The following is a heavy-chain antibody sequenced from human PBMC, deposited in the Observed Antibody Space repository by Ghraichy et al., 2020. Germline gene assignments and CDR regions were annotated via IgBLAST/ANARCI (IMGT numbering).Heavy chain of an antibody. D-gene: IGHD2-15*01. J-gene: IGHJ6*02. V-gene: IGHV3-21*01. CDR1: GFTFSSYS. Sequence: LSLTCAASGFTFSSYSMNWVRQAPGKGLEWVSSISSSSSYIYYADSVKGRFTISRDNAKNSLYLQMNSLRAEDTAVYYCARGGCSGGSCYTYYYYGMDVWGQGTTVTVSS. CDR3: ARGGCSGGSCYTYYYYGMDV. CDR2: ISSSSSYI.